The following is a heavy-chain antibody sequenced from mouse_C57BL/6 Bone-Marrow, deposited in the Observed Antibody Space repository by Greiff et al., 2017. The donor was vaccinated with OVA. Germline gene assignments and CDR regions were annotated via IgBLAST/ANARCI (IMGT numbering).Heavy chain of an antibody. CDR3: ARGGYFAWFAY. J-gene: IGHJ3*01. CDR2: ISYSGST. Sequence: EVKLMESGPGMVKPSQSLSLTCTVTGYSITSGYDWHWIRHFPGNKLEWMGYISYSGSTNYNPSLKSRISITHDASKNHFFLKLNSVTTEDTATYYCARGGYFAWFAYWGQGTLVTVSA. V-gene: IGHV3-1*01. D-gene: IGHD3-2*02. CDR1: GYSITSGYD.